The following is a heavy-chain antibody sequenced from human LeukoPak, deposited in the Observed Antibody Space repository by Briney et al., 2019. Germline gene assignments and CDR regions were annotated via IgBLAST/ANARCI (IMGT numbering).Heavy chain of an antibody. J-gene: IGHJ6*02. V-gene: IGHV1-3*01. Sequence: GASVKVSCKASGYTFTSYAMHWVRQAPGQRLEWMGWINAGNGNTKYSQKFQGRVTITRDTSASTAYMELSSLRSEDTAVYYCARDIRPEYYYGPGGVWGQGTTVTVSS. CDR2: INAGNGNT. D-gene: IGHD3-10*01. CDR1: GYTFTSYA. CDR3: ARDIRPEYYYGPGGV.